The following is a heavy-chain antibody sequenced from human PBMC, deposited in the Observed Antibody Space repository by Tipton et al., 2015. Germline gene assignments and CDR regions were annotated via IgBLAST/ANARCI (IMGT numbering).Heavy chain of an antibody. V-gene: IGHV4-31*03. J-gene: IGHJ4*02. D-gene: IGHD1-26*01. Sequence: TLSLTCTVSDDSISSGTYYWSWIRQHPGKGLEWIGYIYYSGSTSYNPSLKSRVTISVDTSKKHVSLDLSSVTAADTAGYYCARDPDGSSRGYSFDYWGQGVLVPVSS. CDR1: DDSISSGTYY. CDR3: ARDPDGSSRGYSFDY. CDR2: IYYSGST.